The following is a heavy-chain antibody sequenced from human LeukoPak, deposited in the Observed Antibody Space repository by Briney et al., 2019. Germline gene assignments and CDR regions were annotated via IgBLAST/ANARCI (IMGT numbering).Heavy chain of an antibody. J-gene: IGHJ4*02. Sequence: GGSLRLSCAASGFTFSSYSMTWVRQAPGMGLEWISYIWDSGTPIYYADSVKGRFTISRDNAKNSLYLQMNSLRAEDTAVYYCARDEGYSSSWYRNYYFDYWGQGTLVTVSS. CDR3: ARDEGYSSSWYRNYYFDY. CDR2: IWDSGTPI. CDR1: GFTFSSYS. D-gene: IGHD6-13*01. V-gene: IGHV3-21*05.